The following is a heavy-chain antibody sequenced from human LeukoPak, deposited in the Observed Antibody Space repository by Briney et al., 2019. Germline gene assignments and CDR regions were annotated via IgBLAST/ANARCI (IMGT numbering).Heavy chain of an antibody. Sequence: PGGSLRLSCAASGFTFSKYGIHWVRQAPGKGLEWVAVIWYDGGFKDYADSVKGRFAISRDNAKNSLYLQMNSLRAEDTAVYYCAKEGRSTTPGYWGQGTLVTVSS. CDR1: GFTFSKYG. V-gene: IGHV3-33*03. J-gene: IGHJ4*02. CDR3: AKEGRSTTPGY. D-gene: IGHD2-2*01. CDR2: IWYDGGFK.